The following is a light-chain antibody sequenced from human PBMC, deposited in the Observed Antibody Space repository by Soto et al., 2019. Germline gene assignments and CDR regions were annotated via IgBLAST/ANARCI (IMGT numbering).Light chain of an antibody. J-gene: IGKJ5*01. CDR1: QSVSGSQ. Sequence: EIVLTQSPGTLSLSPGERATLSCRASQSVSGSQLAWYQQKPGQPPRLLIYATSSRATGIPDRFSGSGSGTDFTLTISRLEPEDFAVYLCQRYGSITFGQGTRLDIK. CDR3: QRYGSIT. V-gene: IGKV3-20*01. CDR2: ATS.